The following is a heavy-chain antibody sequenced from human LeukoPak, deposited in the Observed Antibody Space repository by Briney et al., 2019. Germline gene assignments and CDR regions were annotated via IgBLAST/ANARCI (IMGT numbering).Heavy chain of an antibody. J-gene: IGHJ3*01. CDR1: GGSISSYY. V-gene: IGHV4-59*08. D-gene: IGHD2-15*01. Sequence: SETLSLTCTVSGGSISSYYWSWIRQPPGKGLEWIGYIYYSGSTNYNPSLKSRVTISVDTSKNQFSLKLSPVTAADTAVYYCARHVCSGGSCYLDAFDFWGQGTMVTVSS. CDR2: IYYSGST. CDR3: ARHVCSGGSCYLDAFDF.